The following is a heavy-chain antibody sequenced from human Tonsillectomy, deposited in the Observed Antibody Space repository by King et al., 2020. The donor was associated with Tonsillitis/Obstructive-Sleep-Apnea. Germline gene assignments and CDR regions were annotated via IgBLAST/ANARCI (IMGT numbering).Heavy chain of an antibody. V-gene: IGHV3-23*04. CDR2: ISGSGGSS. D-gene: IGHD2-2*01. CDR1: GFTFSSYA. Sequence: VQLVESGGGLVQPGGSLRLSCAASGFTFSSYAMSWVRQAPGKGLEWVSAISGSGGSSYYADSVKGRFTISRYNSKKTLYLQMNSLRAEDTAVYYCAKDPALYCSSTSCYVDYWGQGTLVTVSS. J-gene: IGHJ4*02. CDR3: AKDPALYCSSTSCYVDY.